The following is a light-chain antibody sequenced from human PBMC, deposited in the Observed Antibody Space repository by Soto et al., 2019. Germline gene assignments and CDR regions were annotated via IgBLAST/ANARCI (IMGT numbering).Light chain of an antibody. CDR2: DAS. V-gene: IGKV1-33*01. Sequence: DIQMTQSPSSLSASVGDRVTITCQASQDISNYLNWYQQKPGKAPKLLIYDASNLETGVPSRFSVCGSVTGFTFAICSLQPEDIATYYCQQYDNLPPFTFGPGTKVDIK. J-gene: IGKJ3*01. CDR3: QQYDNLPPFT. CDR1: QDISNY.